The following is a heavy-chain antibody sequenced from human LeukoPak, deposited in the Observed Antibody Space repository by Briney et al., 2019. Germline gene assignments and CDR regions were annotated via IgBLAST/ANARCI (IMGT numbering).Heavy chain of an antibody. D-gene: IGHD4-17*01. CDR3: ARAPPVTKSYFDY. CDR2: IYYSGST. V-gene: IGHV4-59*08. J-gene: IGHJ4*02. CDR1: GGSISSYY. Sequence: PSETLSLTCTVSGGSISSYYWSWVRQPPGKGLEWIGDIYYSGSTNYNPSLKSRVTISVDTSKNQFSLKLSSVTAADTAVYYCARAPPVTKSYFDYWGQGTLVTVSS.